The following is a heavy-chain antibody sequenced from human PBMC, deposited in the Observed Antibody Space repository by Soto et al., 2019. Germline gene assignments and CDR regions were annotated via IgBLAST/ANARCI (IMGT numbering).Heavy chain of an antibody. CDR1: GFTFSSYS. CDR2: ISSSSSYI. J-gene: IGHJ6*02. CDR3: ARDRSRRSRAPNYGMDV. D-gene: IGHD6-13*01. V-gene: IGHV3-21*01. Sequence: PGGSLRLSCAASGFTFSSYSMNWVRQAPGKGLEWVSSISSSSSYIYYADSVKGRFTISRDNAKNSLYLQMNSLRAEDTAVYYCARDRSRRSRAPNYGMDVWGQGTTVTSP.